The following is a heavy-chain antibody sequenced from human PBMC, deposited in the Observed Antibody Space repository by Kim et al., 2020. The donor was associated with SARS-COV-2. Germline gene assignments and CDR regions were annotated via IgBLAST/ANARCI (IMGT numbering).Heavy chain of an antibody. CDR3: ARDGSSSWPRYHMDV. V-gene: IGHV3-33*01. CDR1: GFTFSSYG. D-gene: IGHD6-13*01. CDR2: TWYDGSNK. Sequence: GGSLRLSCAASGFTFSSYGMYWVRQAPGKGLEWVAVTWYDGSNKYYADSVKGRFTISRDNSKNTLYLQMNSLRAEDTAVYYCARDGSSSWPRYHMDVWGKGTTVTVSS. J-gene: IGHJ6*03.